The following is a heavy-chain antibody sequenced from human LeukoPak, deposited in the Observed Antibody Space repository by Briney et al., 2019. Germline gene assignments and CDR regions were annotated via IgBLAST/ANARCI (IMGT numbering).Heavy chain of an antibody. CDR3: ARGGRGIQLWKYFDY. D-gene: IGHD5-18*01. Sequence: PSETLSLTGAVYGGSFSGYYRSWIRQPPGEGLEWIGEINHSGRTNYNPSLKSRVTISVDTSKNQFSLKLSSVTAADTAVYYCARGGRGIQLWKYFDYWGQVTLVTVSS. J-gene: IGHJ4*02. CDR1: GGSFSGYY. V-gene: IGHV4-34*01. CDR2: INHSGRT.